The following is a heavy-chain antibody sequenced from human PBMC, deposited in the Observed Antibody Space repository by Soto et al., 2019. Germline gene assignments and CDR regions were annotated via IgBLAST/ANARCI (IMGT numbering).Heavy chain of an antibody. CDR2: IYSGGST. D-gene: IGHD6-13*01. V-gene: IGHV3-53*02. CDR3: ARELIAAAGSGMDV. CDR1: GFTVSSNY. J-gene: IGHJ6*02. Sequence: EVQLVETGGGLIQPGGSLRLSCAASGFTVSSNYMSWVRQAPGKGLEWVSVIYSGGSTYYADSVKGRFTISRDNSKNTLYLQMNSLRAEDTAVYYCARELIAAAGSGMDVWGQGTTVTVSS.